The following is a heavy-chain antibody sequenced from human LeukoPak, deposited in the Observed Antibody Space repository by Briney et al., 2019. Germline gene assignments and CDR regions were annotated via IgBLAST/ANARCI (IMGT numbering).Heavy chain of an antibody. CDR1: GFTFSSYG. Sequence: SGGSLRLSCAASGFTFSSYGMHWVRQAPGKGLEWVALIWYDGSKKYYADSVKGRFTISRDNSKNTLDLQMNSLRAEDTAVYYCARDWGSRLDSWGQGTLVTVSS. CDR3: ARDWGSRLDS. D-gene: IGHD3-16*01. J-gene: IGHJ4*02. V-gene: IGHV3-33*01. CDR2: IWYDGSKK.